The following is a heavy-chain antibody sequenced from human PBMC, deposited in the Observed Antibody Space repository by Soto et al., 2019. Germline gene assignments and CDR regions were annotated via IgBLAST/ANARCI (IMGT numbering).Heavy chain of an antibody. CDR3: RTEPPRPPRKYHYYAMDV. CDR2: ISYDGSNK. CDR1: GFTFSTYG. V-gene: IGHV3-30*03. J-gene: IGHJ6*02. Sequence: QVQLVESGGGVVQPGRSLRLSCAASGFTFSTYGMNWVRQAPGKGLEWVAVISYDGSNKYYADSVKGRTTISRDNSKNRLYLQMNSLRPEDTAVYYCRTEPPRPPRKYHYYAMDVWGQGTTVTVSS.